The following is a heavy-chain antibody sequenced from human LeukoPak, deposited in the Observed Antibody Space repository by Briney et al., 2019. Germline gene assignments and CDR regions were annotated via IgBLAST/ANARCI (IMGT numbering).Heavy chain of an antibody. CDR1: EFTFNSYA. CDR3: SGGSRFVDY. J-gene: IGHJ4*02. D-gene: IGHD3-16*01. Sequence: GGSLRLSCAASEFTFNSYAMNWVRQAPGKGLEWVSGISGSGGSTYYADSVKGRFTISRDNSKNTLYLQMNSLRVEDTAVYYCSGGSRFVDYWGQGTLVTVSS. CDR2: ISGSGGST. V-gene: IGHV3-23*01.